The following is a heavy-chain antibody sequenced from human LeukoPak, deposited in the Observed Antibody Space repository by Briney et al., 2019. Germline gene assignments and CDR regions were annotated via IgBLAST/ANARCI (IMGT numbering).Heavy chain of an antibody. CDR1: GYTFTDYY. CDR3: ARKYNNLDY. J-gene: IGHJ4*02. D-gene: IGHD1-1*01. CDR2: INPNSGGT. Sequence: ASVKVSCKASGYTFTDYYMHWVRQAPGQGLEWMGWINPNSGGTNYAQIFQGRVTMTRDTSISTAYMELSRLRSDDTAMYYCARKYNNLDYWGQGTLVTVSS. V-gene: IGHV1-2*02.